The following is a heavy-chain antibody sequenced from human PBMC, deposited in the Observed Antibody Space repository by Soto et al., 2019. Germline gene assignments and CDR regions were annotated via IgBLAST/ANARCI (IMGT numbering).Heavy chain of an antibody. V-gene: IGHV3-15*01. CDR1: GFTFSNAW. CDR3: TTQRGDYALFFYDY. D-gene: IGHD4-17*01. CDR2: IKSKTDGGTT. Sequence: PGGSLRLSCAASGFTFSNAWMSWVRQAPGKGLEWVGRIKSKTDGGTTDYAAPVKGRFTISRDDSKNTLYLQMNSLKTEDTAVYYCTTQRGDYALFFYDYWGQGTLVTVSS. J-gene: IGHJ4*02.